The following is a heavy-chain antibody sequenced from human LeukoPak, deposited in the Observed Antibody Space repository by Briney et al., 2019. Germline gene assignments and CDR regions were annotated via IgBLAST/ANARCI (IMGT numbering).Heavy chain of an antibody. CDR1: GGSVSSGSYY. Sequence: PSETLSLTCTASGGSVSSGSYYWSWIRQPPGKGLEWIGYIYYSGSTNYNPSLKSRVTISVDTSKNQFSLKLSSVTAADTAVYYCARDVTMVRGASDAFDIWGQGTMVTVSS. V-gene: IGHV4-61*01. J-gene: IGHJ3*02. D-gene: IGHD3-10*01. CDR2: IYYSGST. CDR3: ARDVTMVRGASDAFDI.